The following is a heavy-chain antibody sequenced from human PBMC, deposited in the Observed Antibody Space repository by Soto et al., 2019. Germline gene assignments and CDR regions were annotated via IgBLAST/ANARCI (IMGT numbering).Heavy chain of an antibody. CDR2: ISGSGDTT. J-gene: IGHJ4*02. CDR3: AKDRSSWYARSLDY. D-gene: IGHD6-13*01. V-gene: IGHV3-23*01. CDR1: GFTFSSYA. Sequence: EVQLLESGGGLVQPGGSLRLSCAASGFTFSSYAMNWVRQAPGKGLEWVSTISGSGDTTYYADSVKGRFAISRDNSKNTLYLQMNSLRAEDTAVYYCAKDRSSWYARSLDYWGQGTLVTVSS.